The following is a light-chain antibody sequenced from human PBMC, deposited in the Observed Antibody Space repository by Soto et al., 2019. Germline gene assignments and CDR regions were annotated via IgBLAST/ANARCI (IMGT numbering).Light chain of an antibody. Sequence: EIVMTQSPATLSVSPGERATLSCRASQSVSSNLAWYQQKPGQAPRLLIYGASTRATGIPARFSGSGSGTDCTLTNGSRQCEGFAVHYYQQYNTWLRPFGQGTKVE. CDR3: QQYNTWLRP. V-gene: IGKV3-15*01. CDR1: QSVSSN. CDR2: GAS. J-gene: IGKJ1*01.